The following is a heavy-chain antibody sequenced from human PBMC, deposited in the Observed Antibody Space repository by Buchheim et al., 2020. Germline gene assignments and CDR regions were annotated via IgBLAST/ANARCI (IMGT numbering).Heavy chain of an antibody. V-gene: IGHV3-7*01. CDR1: GFTFSSYW. J-gene: IGHJ2*01. D-gene: IGHD3-22*01. Sequence: EVQLVESGGGLVQPGGSLRLSCAASGFTFSSYWMSWVRQAPGKGLEWVANIKQDGSEKYYVDSVKGRFTISRDNAKNSLYLQMNSLRAEDTAVYYCAREGSGEYYDSSGYYSGFDLWGRGTL. CDR2: IKQDGSEK. CDR3: AREGSGEYYDSSGYYSGFDL.